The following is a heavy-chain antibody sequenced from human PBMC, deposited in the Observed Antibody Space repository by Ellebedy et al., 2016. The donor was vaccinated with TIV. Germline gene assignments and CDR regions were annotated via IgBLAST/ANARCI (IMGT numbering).Heavy chain of an antibody. CDR1: GGSISSDY. CDR3: ARDREVVVRTYYYYYYMVV. Sequence: SETLSLTXTVSGGSISSDYWSWIRQPPGKGLEWIGYISYSGSTNYNPSLKSRVTISVDTSKNQFSLRLSSVTAADTAVYYCARDREVVVRTYYYYYYMVVWGKGTTVTVSS. V-gene: IGHV4-59*13. CDR2: ISYSGST. J-gene: IGHJ6*03. D-gene: IGHD2-2*01.